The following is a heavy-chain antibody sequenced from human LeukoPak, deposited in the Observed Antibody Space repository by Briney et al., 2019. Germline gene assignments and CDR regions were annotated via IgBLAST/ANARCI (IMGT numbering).Heavy chain of an antibody. Sequence: SETLSLTCTVSGGSISSYYWSWIRQPPGKGLEWIGYIYYSGSTNYNPSLKSRVTISVDTSKDQFSLKLSSVTAADTAVYYCARLHYYGSGSYGGRYFDYWGQGTLVTVSS. CDR2: IYYSGST. CDR1: GGSISSYY. J-gene: IGHJ4*02. CDR3: ARLHYYGSGSYGGRYFDY. V-gene: IGHV4-59*08. D-gene: IGHD3-10*01.